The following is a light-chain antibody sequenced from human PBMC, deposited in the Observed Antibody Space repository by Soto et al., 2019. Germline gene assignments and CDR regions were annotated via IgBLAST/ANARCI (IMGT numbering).Light chain of an antibody. Sequence: QAVLTQPASVSGSPGQSITISCSGTSSDVGSYSHVAWYQQFPGKTPKLIIYEVTYRPSGVSHRFSASKSGNTASLTISGLQAGDEADYYCISYTGSSTSYVFGTGTKLTVL. V-gene: IGLV2-14*01. CDR1: SSDVGSYSH. CDR2: EVT. CDR3: ISYTGSSTSYV. J-gene: IGLJ1*01.